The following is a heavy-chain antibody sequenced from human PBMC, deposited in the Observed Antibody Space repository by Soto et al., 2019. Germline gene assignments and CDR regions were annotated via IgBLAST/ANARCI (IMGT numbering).Heavy chain of an antibody. Sequence: GGSLRLSCAASGFTFSSYWMHWVRQAPGKGLVWVSRINSDGSSTSYADSVKGRFTISRDNAKNTLYLQMNSLRAEDTAVYYCASATVTTDRSAHEYYYYYYGMDVWGQGTTVTVSS. CDR2: INSDGSST. CDR1: GFTFSSYW. CDR3: ASATVTTDRSAHEYYYYYYGMDV. D-gene: IGHD4-17*01. V-gene: IGHV3-74*01. J-gene: IGHJ6*02.